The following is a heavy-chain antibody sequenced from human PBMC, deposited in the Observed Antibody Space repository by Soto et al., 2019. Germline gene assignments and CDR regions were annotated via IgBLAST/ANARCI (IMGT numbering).Heavy chain of an antibody. CDR3: AKSSSSDYYYYYGMDV. CDR1: GFTFSSYA. CDR2: ISGSGGST. J-gene: IGHJ6*02. Sequence: LSLTCAASGFTFSSYAMSWVRQAPGKGLEWVSAISGSGGSTYYADSVKGRFTISRDNSKNTLYLQMNSLRAEDTAVYYCAKSSSSDYYYYYGMDVWGQGTTVTVSS. D-gene: IGHD2-2*01. V-gene: IGHV3-23*01.